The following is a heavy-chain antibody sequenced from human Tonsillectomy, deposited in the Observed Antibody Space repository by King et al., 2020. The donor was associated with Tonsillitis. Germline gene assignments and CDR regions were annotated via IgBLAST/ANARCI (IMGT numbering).Heavy chain of an antibody. J-gene: IGHJ4*02. CDR3: TRGERDYFDY. V-gene: IGHV4-28*03. Sequence: VQLQESGPGLVRPSDTLSLTCDVSGSSISSGNWWGWVRQPPGKGLEWIGYIYNSGSTYYNVSLKSRVSMSVDTSKNQFSLKLTSVTAVDTAIYHCTRGERDYFDYGGQGTLVTVSS. CDR1: GSSISSGNW. CDR2: IYNSGST.